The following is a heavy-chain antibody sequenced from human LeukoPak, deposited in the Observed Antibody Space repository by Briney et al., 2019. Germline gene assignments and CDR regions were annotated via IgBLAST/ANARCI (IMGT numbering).Heavy chain of an antibody. CDR2: IRYDGKTQ. V-gene: IGHV3-30*02. Sequence: GGSLRLSCVVSGFIFSNYGMHWVRRAPGKGLEWVAFIRYDGKTQHYADSVKGRLTVSRDTSKNTLYLQVNSLRVEDTAVYYCVRDGMVTEPINYWGQGTLVTVSS. J-gene: IGHJ4*02. CDR1: GFIFSNYG. D-gene: IGHD2-21*02. CDR3: VRDGMVTEPINY.